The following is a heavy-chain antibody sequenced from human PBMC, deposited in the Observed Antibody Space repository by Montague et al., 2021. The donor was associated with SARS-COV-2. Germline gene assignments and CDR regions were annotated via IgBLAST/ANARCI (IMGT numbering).Heavy chain of an antibody. D-gene: IGHD6-19*01. CDR1: GSSISSGSYY. CDR2: ISIGGST. CDR3: ARDIAVAGLFDY. J-gene: IGHJ4*02. V-gene: IGHV4-61*02. Sequence: TLSLTCTVSGSSISSGSYYWSWIRQPAGKGLEWIGRISIGGSTNYNPSLKSRVTISVDTSKNQFSLKLSSVTAADTAVYYCARDIAVAGLFDYWGQGTLVTVSS.